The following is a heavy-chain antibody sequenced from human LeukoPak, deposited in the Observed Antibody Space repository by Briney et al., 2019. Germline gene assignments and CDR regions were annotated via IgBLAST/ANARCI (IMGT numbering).Heavy chain of an antibody. CDR1: GFTFSSYA. CDR2: ISSNGGST. D-gene: IGHD6-13*01. V-gene: IGHV3-64*01. CDR3: ARRYSTPSSSWSFDY. Sequence: GGSLRLSCAASGFTFSSYAMHWVRQAPGKGLEYVSAISSNGGSTYYANSVKGRFTISRDNSKNTLYLQMGSLRAEDVAVYYCARRYSTPSSSWSFDYWGQGTLVTVSS. J-gene: IGHJ4*02.